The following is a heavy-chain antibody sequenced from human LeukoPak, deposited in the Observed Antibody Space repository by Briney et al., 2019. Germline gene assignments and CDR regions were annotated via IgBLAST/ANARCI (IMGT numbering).Heavy chain of an antibody. CDR1: GYTFTGYY. J-gene: IGHJ4*02. V-gene: IGHV1-2*02. Sequence: ASVKVSCKASGYTFTGYYMHWVRQAPGQGLEWMGWVKGYSGVTYYAQEFQGRVTMTRDQSINTAYMELSRLRSDDTAVYYCVRWRDGYIYDYWGQGTLVTVSS. CDR3: VRWRDGYIYDY. D-gene: IGHD5-24*01. CDR2: VKGYSGVT.